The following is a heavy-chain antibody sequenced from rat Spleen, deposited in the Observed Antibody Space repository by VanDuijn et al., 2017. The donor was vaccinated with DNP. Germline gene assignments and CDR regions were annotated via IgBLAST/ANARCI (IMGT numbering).Heavy chain of an antibody. J-gene: IGHJ3*01. CDR2: IIYDGSRT. CDR3: ATHGQLLPNYFAY. Sequence: EVQLVESGGGLVQPGRSLKLSCAASGFTFSDYNMAWVRQAPKKGLEWVATIIYDGSRTYYRDSVKGRFTISRDNAKSTLYLQMDSLRSEDTATYYCATHGQLLPNYFAYWGQGTLVTVSS. V-gene: IGHV5S10*01. D-gene: IGHD1-6*01. CDR1: GFTFSDYN.